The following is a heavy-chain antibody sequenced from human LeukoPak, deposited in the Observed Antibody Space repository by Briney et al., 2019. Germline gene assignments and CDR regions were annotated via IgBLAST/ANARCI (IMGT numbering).Heavy chain of an antibody. CDR3: ARDGGRWLPHEY. J-gene: IGHJ4*02. CDR2: ISYDGSQK. Sequence: GGSVRLSCAASGFTFSSYAMHWVRQTPGEALEWVAVISYDGSQKYYADSVKGRFTVSRDNSKNTVYLQMNSLRREDTAVYYCARDGGRWLPHEYWGQGTLVTVSS. V-gene: IGHV3-30*04. CDR1: GFTFSSYA. D-gene: IGHD4-23*01.